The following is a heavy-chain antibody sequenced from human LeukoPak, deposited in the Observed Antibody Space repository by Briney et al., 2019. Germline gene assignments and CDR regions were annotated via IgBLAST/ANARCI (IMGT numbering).Heavy chain of an antibody. CDR3: ARAGGCCSGGSCYWDYFDY. D-gene: IGHD2-15*01. CDR2: INPNSGGT. Sequence: GASVMVSCKASGYTFTSYDINWVRQAPGQGLEWMGWINPNSGGTNYAQKFQGRVTMTRDTSISTAYMELSRLRSDDTAVYYCARAGGCCSGGSCYWDYFDYWGQGTLVTVSS. J-gene: IGHJ4*02. CDR1: GYTFTSYD. V-gene: IGHV1-2*02.